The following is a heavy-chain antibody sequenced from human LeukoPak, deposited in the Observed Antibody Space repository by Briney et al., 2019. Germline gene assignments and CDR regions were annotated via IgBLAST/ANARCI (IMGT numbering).Heavy chain of an antibody. V-gene: IGHV3-23*01. CDR1: GFTFSSYE. CDR2: ISGSGGST. Sequence: GGSLRLSCAASGFTFSSYEMNWVRQAPGKGLEWVSAISGSGGSTYYADSVKGRFTISRDNSKNTLYLQMNSLRAEDTAVYYCARGTAAGSYWGQGTLVTVSS. J-gene: IGHJ4*02. CDR3: ARGTAAGSY. D-gene: IGHD6-13*01.